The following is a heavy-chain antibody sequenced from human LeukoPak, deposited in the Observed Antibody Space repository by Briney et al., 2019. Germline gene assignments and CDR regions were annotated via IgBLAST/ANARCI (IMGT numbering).Heavy chain of an antibody. Sequence: GGSLRLSCAASGFTVSSNYMSWVRQAPGKGLEWVSVIYSGGSTYYADSVKGRFTISRDNSKNTLYLQMNSLRAEDTAVYYCARGNHYDSSGYWGQGTLVTVSP. J-gene: IGHJ4*02. CDR2: IYSGGST. CDR1: GFTVSSNY. V-gene: IGHV3-53*01. CDR3: ARGNHYDSSGY. D-gene: IGHD3-22*01.